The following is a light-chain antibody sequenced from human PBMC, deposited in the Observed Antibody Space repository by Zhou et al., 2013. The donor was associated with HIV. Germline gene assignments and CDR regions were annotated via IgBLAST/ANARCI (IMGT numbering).Light chain of an antibody. J-gene: IGKJ2*01. CDR2: GAS. CDR1: QPIHTN. V-gene: IGKV3-15*01. Sequence: EIVLTQSPDTLSLSPGERATLSCRARQPIHTNSVAWYQQKPGQAPRLLIYGASTRATGLPARFSGSGSGTEFTLTISSLQSEDFAVYYCQQYNDWPYTFGQGTKVDIK. CDR3: QQYNDWPYT.